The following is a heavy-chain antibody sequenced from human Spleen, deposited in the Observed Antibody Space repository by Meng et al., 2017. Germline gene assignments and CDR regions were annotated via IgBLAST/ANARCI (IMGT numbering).Heavy chain of an antibody. J-gene: IGHJ4*02. CDR1: GYTLTELS. Sequence: ASVKVSCKFSGYTLTELSMHWVRQAPGKGLEWMGFFDPEDGETIYAQKFQGRVTMTKDTSTDTVYMELSSLRSEDTALYYCATIPGQIHDSSGYYYAYWGQGTLVTVSS. CDR3: ATIPGQIHDSSGYYYAY. CDR2: FDPEDGET. D-gene: IGHD3-22*01. V-gene: IGHV1-24*01.